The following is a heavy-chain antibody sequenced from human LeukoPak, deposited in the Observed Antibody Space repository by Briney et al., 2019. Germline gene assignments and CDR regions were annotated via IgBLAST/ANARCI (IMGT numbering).Heavy chain of an antibody. J-gene: IGHJ4*02. CDR3: GRSFTVTGH. CDR1: GYTFTSYG. Sequence: ASVKVSCKASGYTFTSYGISWVRQAPGQGLEWMGYINPDSGGTNYAQKFQGRVTMTRDTSISTAYMELSGLTSDDTAVYYCGRSFTVTGHWGQGTLDTVSS. V-gene: IGHV1-2*02. CDR2: INPDSGGT. D-gene: IGHD4-11*01.